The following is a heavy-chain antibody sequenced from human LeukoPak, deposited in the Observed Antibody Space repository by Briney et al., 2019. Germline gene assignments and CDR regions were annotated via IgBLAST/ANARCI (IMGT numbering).Heavy chain of an antibody. Sequence: PSETLSLTCTVSGGSISSYYWSWIRQPPGEGLEWIGYIYYSGSTNYNPSLKSRVTISVDTSKNQFSLKLSSVTAADTAVYYCARGVEGWLQPNYFDYWGQGTLVTVSS. CDR1: GGSISSYY. D-gene: IGHD5-24*01. V-gene: IGHV4-59*01. CDR3: ARGVEGWLQPNYFDY. J-gene: IGHJ4*02. CDR2: IYYSGST.